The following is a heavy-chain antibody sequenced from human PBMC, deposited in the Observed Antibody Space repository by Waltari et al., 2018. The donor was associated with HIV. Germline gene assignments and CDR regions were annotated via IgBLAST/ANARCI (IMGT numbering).Heavy chain of an antibody. V-gene: IGHV1-46*03. Sequence: QVQLVQSGAEVKKLGAQLRVSCTQSGYTFTSYSWNWARQAPGQGLEWMGKINPSRGSTTFAQKFQGRVTMTRDTSTNTVYMDLSSLRSEDTAVYYCARGDVVEETGDYYYGIDVWGQGTTVTVSS. CDR2: INPSRGST. J-gene: IGHJ6*02. D-gene: IGHD2-2*01. CDR3: ARGDVVEETGDYYYGIDV. CDR1: GYTFTSYS.